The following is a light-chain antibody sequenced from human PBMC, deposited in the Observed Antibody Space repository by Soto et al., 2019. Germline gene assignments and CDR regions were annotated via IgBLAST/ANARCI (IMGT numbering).Light chain of an antibody. V-gene: IGKV1-6*01. CDR2: AAS. Sequence: AIQMTQSPSSLSASVGDRVTVTCRASQGIRNDLGWYQQKPGKAPKLLIYAASSLQSGVPSRFSGSGSGTDSTLTISSLQPEDFATYYCLQDYNYPWTFGQGTKVDIK. J-gene: IGKJ1*01. CDR1: QGIRND. CDR3: LQDYNYPWT.